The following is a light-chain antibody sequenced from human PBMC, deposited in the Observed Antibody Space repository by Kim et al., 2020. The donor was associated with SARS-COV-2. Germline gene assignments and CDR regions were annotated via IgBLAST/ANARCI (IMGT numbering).Light chain of an antibody. V-gene: IGKV1-33*01. Sequence: EIQLTQSPHSLPASIGDRVTISCQASQDISNYLNWYQQKPGQVPRALIFDASNLATGVPSRFSAGGSGTTFTFTISSLQPEDIATYYCQQYHNLPITFGQGTRLDIK. CDR3: QQYHNLPIT. CDR2: DAS. CDR1: QDISNY. J-gene: IGKJ5*01.